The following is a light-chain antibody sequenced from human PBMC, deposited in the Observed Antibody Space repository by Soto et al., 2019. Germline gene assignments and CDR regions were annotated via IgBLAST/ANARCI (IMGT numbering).Light chain of an antibody. J-gene: IGKJ1*01. CDR1: RSISDTL. CDR2: GTS. CDR3: QQYGSSPRT. V-gene: IGKV3-20*01. Sequence: EIVLTQSPGTLSLSPGERATLSCRADRSISDTLLTWFQQKPGQAPRLLIFGTSNRAPGIPDRFSGSGSGTDFTLTISRLEPYDFAVYYCQQYGSSPRTFGQGTKVEIK.